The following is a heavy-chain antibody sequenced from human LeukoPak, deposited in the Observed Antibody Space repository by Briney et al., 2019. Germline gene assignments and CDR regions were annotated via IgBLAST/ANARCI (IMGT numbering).Heavy chain of an antibody. V-gene: IGHV4-30-4*08. CDR3: ARVRYSGSYYFDY. CDR1: GGSISSGDYY. J-gene: IGHJ4*02. D-gene: IGHD1-26*01. Sequence: SETLSLTCTVSGGSISSGDYYWRWLRQPPWKGLEWIVYIYYSGSTYYNPSLKSRATISVDTSKNQFSLKLSSVTAADTAVYYCARVRYSGSYYFDYWGQGTLVTVSS. CDR2: IYYSGST.